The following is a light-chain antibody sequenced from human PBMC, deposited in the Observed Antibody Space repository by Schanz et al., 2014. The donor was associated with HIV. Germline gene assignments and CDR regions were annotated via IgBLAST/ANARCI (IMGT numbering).Light chain of an antibody. CDR1: SSDVGSHNL. CDR2: DVS. Sequence: QSVLTQPASVSGSPGQSITISCTGSSSDVGSHNLVSWYQHHPGKAPKLMIYDVSNRPSGVSNRFSGSKSGNTASLTISGLQAEDEADYYCSSYTSSSTYVFGTGTKLTVL. V-gene: IGLV2-14*02. J-gene: IGLJ1*01. CDR3: SSYTSSSTYV.